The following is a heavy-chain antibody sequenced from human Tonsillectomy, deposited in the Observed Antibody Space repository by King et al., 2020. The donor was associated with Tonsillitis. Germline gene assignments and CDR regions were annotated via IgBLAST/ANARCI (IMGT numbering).Heavy chain of an antibody. V-gene: IGHV3-33*08. D-gene: IGHD1-26*01. CDR2: IWYDGTTK. CDR1: GFIFSNFG. CDR3: ARDSGNGMDV. J-gene: IGHJ6*04. Sequence: VQLVESGGGVVQPGRSLRLSCAGSGFIFSNFGIHWVRQAPGKGLEWVAVIWYDGTTKYYADSVKGRFTISRDNSKNTVYLQMNRLRAEDTALYYCARDSGNGMDVWGKGTTVIISS.